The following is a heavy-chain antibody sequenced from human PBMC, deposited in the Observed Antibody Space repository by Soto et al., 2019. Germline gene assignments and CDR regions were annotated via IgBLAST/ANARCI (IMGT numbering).Heavy chain of an antibody. CDR2: IDPSDSQT. V-gene: IGHV5-10-1*01. CDR1: GYSFAGYW. CDR3: ARQIYDSDTGPNFQYYFDS. D-gene: IGHD3-22*01. J-gene: IGHJ4*02. Sequence: GESLKISWKGSGYSFAGYWITWVRQKPGKGLEWMGRIDPSDSQTYYSPSFRGHVTISVTKSITTVFLQWSSLRASYTAMYYCARQIYDSDTGPNFQYYFDSWGQGTPVTVSS.